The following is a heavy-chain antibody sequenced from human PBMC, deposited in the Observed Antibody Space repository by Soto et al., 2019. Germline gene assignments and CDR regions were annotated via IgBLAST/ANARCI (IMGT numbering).Heavy chain of an antibody. Sequence: QVQLGQSGAEAKKPGASVKVSCQASGYTFTSYDIKWVRQATGKGLEWMGWMNPNSGNTAYAQKFQGIDTMTTNTSISTSYTELSSLRSEGSAVYYCARERRFVVDRWGRGTLCTVSA. CDR2: MNPNSGNT. V-gene: IGHV1-8*01. CDR1: GYTFTSYD. D-gene: IGHD3-16*02. J-gene: IGHJ2*01. CDR3: ARERRFVVDR.